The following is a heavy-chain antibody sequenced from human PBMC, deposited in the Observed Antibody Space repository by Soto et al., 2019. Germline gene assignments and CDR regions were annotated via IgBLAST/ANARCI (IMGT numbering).Heavy chain of an antibody. V-gene: IGHV4-59*01. CDR2: IYYSGST. D-gene: IGHD4-17*01. J-gene: IGHJ5*02. CDR1: GGSISSYY. Sequence: SETLSLTCTVSGGSISSYYWSWIRQPPGKGLEWIGYIYYSGSTNYNPSLKSRVTISVDTSKNQFSLKLSSVTAADTAVYYCARDHMGHDYGDYVDDRENRGWFDPWGQGTLVTVSS. CDR3: ARDHMGHDYGDYVDDRENRGWFDP.